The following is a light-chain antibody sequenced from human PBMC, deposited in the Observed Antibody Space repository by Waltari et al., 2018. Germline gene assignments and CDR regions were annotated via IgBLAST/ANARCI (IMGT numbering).Light chain of an antibody. CDR1: QSLLHSNGNNY. Sequence: EIVLTQSPLSLPVSPGEAASISCRASQSLLHSNGNNYLNWYLQKPGQSPQRLIYLGSNRASGVPDRFSGRGSGTDFTLKISRLEAEDVGVYYCMQGLQKVTFGPGTKVDIK. V-gene: IGKV2-28*01. J-gene: IGKJ3*01. CDR2: LGS. CDR3: MQGLQKVT.